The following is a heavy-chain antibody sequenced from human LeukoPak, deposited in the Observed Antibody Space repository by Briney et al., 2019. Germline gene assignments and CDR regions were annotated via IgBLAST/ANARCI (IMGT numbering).Heavy chain of an antibody. D-gene: IGHD4-23*01. CDR3: AREGDRDYGGNFDP. CDR2: IYYSGST. V-gene: IGHV4-59*01. CDR1: GGSISSYY. Sequence: PSETLSLTCTVSGGSISSYYWSWIRQPPGKGLEWIGYIYYSGSTNYNPSLKSRVTISVDTSKNQFSLKLSSVTAADTAAYYCAREGDRDYGGNFDPWGQGTLVTVSS. J-gene: IGHJ5*02.